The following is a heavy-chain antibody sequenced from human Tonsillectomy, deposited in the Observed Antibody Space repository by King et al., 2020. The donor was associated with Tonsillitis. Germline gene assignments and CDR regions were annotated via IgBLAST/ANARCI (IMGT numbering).Heavy chain of an antibody. CDR2: IGYNGNDK. V-gene: IGHV3-30*02. D-gene: IGHD2/OR15-2a*01. Sequence: VQLVESGGGVVQPEGSLRLSCAASGFTFKSYGMHWVRQAPGKGLEWVAFIGYNGNDKKYADSVRGRFTISRDNSKNTVYLQMNSLRPGDTALYFCAKDKFLAGISGAGSDWFDPWGQGTQVTVSS. CDR3: AKDKFLAGISGAGSDWFDP. J-gene: IGHJ5*02. CDR1: GFTFKSYG.